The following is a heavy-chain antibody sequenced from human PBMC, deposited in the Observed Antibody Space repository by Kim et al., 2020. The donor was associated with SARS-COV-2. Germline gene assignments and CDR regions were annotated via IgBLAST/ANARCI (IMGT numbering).Heavy chain of an antibody. J-gene: IGHJ5*02. CDR3: AKDTENYDFWSGYPPRRDNGFDP. V-gene: IGHV3-30*18. D-gene: IGHD3-3*01. CDR1: GFTFSSYG. Sequence: GGSLRLSCAASGFTFSSYGMHWVRQAPGKGLEWVAVISYDGSNKYYADSVKGRFTISRDNSKNTLYLQMNSLRAEDTAVYYCAKDTENYDFWSGYPPRRDNGFDPWGQGTLVTVSS. CDR2: ISYDGSNK.